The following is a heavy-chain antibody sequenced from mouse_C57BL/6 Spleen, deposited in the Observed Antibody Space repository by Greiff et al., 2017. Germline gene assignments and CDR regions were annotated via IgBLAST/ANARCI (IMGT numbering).Heavy chain of an antibody. Sequence: VQLQQPGPELVKPGASVKISCKASGYTFTDYYMNWVKQSHGKSLEWIGDINPNNGGTSYKQKFKGKATLTVDKSSSTAYMELRRLTSEDSAVYYCASSLGRDYWGQGTTLTVS. V-gene: IGHV1-26*01. J-gene: IGHJ2*01. CDR1: GYTFTDYY. CDR3: ASSLGRDY. CDR2: INPNNGGT.